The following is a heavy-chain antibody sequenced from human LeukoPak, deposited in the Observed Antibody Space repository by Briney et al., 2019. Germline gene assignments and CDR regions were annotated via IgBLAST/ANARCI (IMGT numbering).Heavy chain of an antibody. Sequence: PETLSLTCTVSGGSISSYYWSWIRQPPGKGLEWIGYIYYSGSTNYNPSLKSRVTISVDTSKNQFSLKLSSVTAADTAVYYCARLAGGSSWYLADPWGQGTLVTVSS. CDR1: GGSISSYY. V-gene: IGHV4-59*08. CDR2: IYYSGST. CDR3: ARLAGGSSWYLADP. J-gene: IGHJ5*02. D-gene: IGHD6-13*01.